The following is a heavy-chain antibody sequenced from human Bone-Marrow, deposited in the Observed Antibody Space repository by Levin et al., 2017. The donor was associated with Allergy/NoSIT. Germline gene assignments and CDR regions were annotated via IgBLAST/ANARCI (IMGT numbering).Heavy chain of an antibody. CDR3: ATVRDGYNTD. CDR2: ISASGSGT. D-gene: IGHD5-24*01. Sequence: GESLKISCATSGLTFRSSAMTWVRQAPGKGLEWVSSISASGSGTYYSDSVKGRFTLSSAPSNNTLHLQMNSLRAEDTAVYYCATVRDGYNTDWGQGTLVTVSS. V-gene: IGHV3-23*01. J-gene: IGHJ4*02. CDR1: GLTFRSSA.